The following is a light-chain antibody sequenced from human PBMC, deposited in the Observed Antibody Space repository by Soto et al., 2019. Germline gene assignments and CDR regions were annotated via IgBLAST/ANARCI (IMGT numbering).Light chain of an antibody. V-gene: IGLV1-40*01. CDR2: GNS. CDR1: SSNIGAGYD. J-gene: IGLJ3*02. Sequence: QPVLTQPPSVSGAPGQRVTISCTESSSNIGAGYDVHWYQQLPETAPKLLIYGNSNRPSGVPDRFSGSKSGTSASLAITGLQAEDEADYYCQSYDSSLSGWVFGGGTKLTVL. CDR3: QSYDSSLSGWV.